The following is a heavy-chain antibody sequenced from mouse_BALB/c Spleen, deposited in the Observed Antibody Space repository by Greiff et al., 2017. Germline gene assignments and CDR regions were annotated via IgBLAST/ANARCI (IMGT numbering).Heavy chain of an antibody. D-gene: IGHD1-1*01. CDR1: GFTFTDYY. J-gene: IGHJ4*01. CDR3: ERGTYYGAMDY. V-gene: IGHV7-3*02. Sequence: EVQVVESGGGLVQPGGSLRLSCATSGFTFTDYYMSWVRQPPGKALEWLGFIRNKANGYTTEYSASVKGRFTISRDNSQSILYLQMNTLRAADSATYDSERGTYYGAMDYWGQGTSVTVSS. CDR2: IRNKANGYTT.